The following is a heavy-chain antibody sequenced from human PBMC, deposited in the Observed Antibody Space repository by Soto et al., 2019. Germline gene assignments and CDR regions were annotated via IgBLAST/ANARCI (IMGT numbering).Heavy chain of an antibody. D-gene: IGHD6-25*01. Sequence: SETLSLTCAVSGYSISTGFNWSWIRQPPGKGLEWVGSIYDSGSTYYNLSLKSRVTISSDASKNQISLKLSSVTAADTALHYCARDWGTGFYPLDSWGQGTLVTVSS. J-gene: IGHJ4*02. CDR1: GYSISTGFN. CDR3: ARDWGTGFYPLDS. CDR2: IYDSGST. V-gene: IGHV4-38-2*02.